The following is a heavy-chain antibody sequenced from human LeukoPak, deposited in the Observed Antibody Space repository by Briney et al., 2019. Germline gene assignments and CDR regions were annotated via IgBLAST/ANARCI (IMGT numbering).Heavy chain of an antibody. CDR3: ARKAVASGIPYFDY. D-gene: IGHD2-21*01. CDR1: GFRFSTYS. CDR2: ITCAR. J-gene: IGHJ4*02. V-gene: IGHV3-23*01. Sequence: GGSLRLSCAASGFRFSTYSMSWVRQAPGKGLEWVSTITCARYYGDSVKGRFTISRDNSKSTLHLQMNGLRAEDTAVYYCARKAVASGIPYFDYWGQGTLVTVSS.